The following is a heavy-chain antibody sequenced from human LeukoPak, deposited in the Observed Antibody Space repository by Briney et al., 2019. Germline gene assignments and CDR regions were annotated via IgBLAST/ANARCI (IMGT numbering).Heavy chain of an antibody. CDR3: ARGASRIDY. CDR2: ICTSGST. J-gene: IGHJ4*02. CDR1: GGSISSGSYY. V-gene: IGHV4-61*02. Sequence: SQTLSLTCTVSGGSISSGSYYWSWIRQPAGKGLEWIGRICTSGSTNYNPSLKSRVTISVDTSKNQFSLKLSSVTAADTAVYYCARGASRIDYWGQGTLVTVSS.